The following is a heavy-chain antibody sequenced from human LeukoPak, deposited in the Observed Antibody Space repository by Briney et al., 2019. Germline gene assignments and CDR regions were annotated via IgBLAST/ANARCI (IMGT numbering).Heavy chain of an antibody. CDR3: AKDLNWNYPGRDAFDI. CDR1: GFTFDDYA. V-gene: IGHV3-9*01. Sequence: GGSLRLSCAASGFTFDDYAMHWVRQAPGKGLEWVSGISWNSGSIGYADSVKGRFTISRDNAKNSLYLQMNSLRAEDTALYYCAKDLNWNYPGRDAFDIWGQGTMVTVSS. J-gene: IGHJ3*02. CDR2: ISWNSGSI. D-gene: IGHD1-7*01.